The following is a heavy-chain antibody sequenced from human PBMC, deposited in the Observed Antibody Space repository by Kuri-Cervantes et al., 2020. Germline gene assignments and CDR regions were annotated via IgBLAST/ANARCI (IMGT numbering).Heavy chain of an antibody. CDR3: ERDRWTKGAGFDH. CDR1: GGSISSSSYY. J-gene: IGHJ4*02. Sequence: GSLRLSCTVSGGSISSSSYYWGWIRQPPGKGLEWIGSIYYSGSTYYNPSLKSRVTISVDTSKNQFSLKLSSVTAADTAVYYCERDRWTKGAGFDHWGQGTLVTVSS. D-gene: IGHD2-15*01. V-gene: IGHV4-39*07. CDR2: IYYSGST.